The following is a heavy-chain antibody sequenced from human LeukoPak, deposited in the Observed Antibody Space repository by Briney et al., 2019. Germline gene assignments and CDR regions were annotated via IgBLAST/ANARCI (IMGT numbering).Heavy chain of an antibody. Sequence: PSETLSLTCAVYGGSFSGYYWSWIRQPPGKGLEWIGEINHSGSTNYNPSLKSRVTISVDTSKNQFSLKLSSVTAADTAVYYCARDQLSAMVRGVNRYFDYWGQGTLVTVSS. CDR3: ARDQLSAMVRGVNRYFDY. CDR1: GGSFSGYY. J-gene: IGHJ4*02. V-gene: IGHV4-34*01. D-gene: IGHD3-10*01. CDR2: INHSGST.